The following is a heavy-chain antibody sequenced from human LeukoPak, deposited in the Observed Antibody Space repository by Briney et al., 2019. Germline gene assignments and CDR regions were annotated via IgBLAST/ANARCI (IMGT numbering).Heavy chain of an antibody. CDR3: ASGGGWVFFN. CDR1: GFTFSTRT. J-gene: IGHJ4*02. D-gene: IGHD6-19*01. CDR2: INSDGSEK. Sequence: GGSLRLSCAASGFTFSTRTMSWVRQAPGRGLEWVAHINSDGSEKNYVDSVKGRFTISRDNARNSQFLQMNSLRAEDTAVYYCASGGGWVFFNWGQGTLVTVSS. V-gene: IGHV3-7*01.